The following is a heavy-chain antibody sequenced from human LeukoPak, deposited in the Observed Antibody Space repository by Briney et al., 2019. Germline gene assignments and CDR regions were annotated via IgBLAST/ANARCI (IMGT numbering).Heavy chain of an antibody. D-gene: IGHD5-12*01. J-gene: IGHJ3*02. CDR1: GYSISSGYY. V-gene: IGHV4-38-2*01. CDR3: ARRIRGYLDALDI. CDR2: IYHSGST. Sequence: SETLSLTCAVSGYSISSGYYWGWIRQPPGKGLEWIGSIYHSGSTYYNPSLKSRVTISVDTSKNQFSLKLSSVTAADTAVYYCARRIRGYLDALDIWGQGTMVTVSS.